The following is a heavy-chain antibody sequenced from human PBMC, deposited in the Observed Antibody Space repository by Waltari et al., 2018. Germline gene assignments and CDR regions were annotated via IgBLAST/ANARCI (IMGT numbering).Heavy chain of an antibody. J-gene: IGHJ6*02. D-gene: IGHD2-8*02. CDR2: INHNGNI. CDR1: GGSFRGYY. V-gene: IGHV4-34*02. Sequence: QVQLQQWGAGLLQPSETLSLTCAVYGGSFRGYYWGWVRQPPGRGLEWIGEINHNGNINRHPSLRSRVTMLVDTSKSQLSLKINSVTAADTAVYYCVRLEDCTGPGGNCYSGDSFAMDVWGQGTTVTVSS. CDR3: VRLEDCTGPGGNCYSGDSFAMDV.